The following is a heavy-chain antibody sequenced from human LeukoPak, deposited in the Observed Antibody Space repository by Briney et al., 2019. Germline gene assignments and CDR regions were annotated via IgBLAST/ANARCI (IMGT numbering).Heavy chain of an antibody. CDR3: ARGGMEGSSWWGLAYYFYY. CDR1: GGSFSGYY. V-gene: IGHV4-34*01. J-gene: IGHJ4*02. Sequence: SESLSLTCAVYGGSFSGYYWSWLRQPPGKGLEWIGEINHSGSTNYNPSLKSRVTISVDTSKNQFSLKLSSVTAADSAVYYCARGGMEGSSWWGLAYYFYYWVQGTLVTVSS. D-gene: IGHD6-13*01. CDR2: INHSGST.